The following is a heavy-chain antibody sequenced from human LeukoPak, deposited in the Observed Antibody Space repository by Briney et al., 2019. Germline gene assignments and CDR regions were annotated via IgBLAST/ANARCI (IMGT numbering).Heavy chain of an antibody. CDR2: INHSGST. CDR1: GGSFSGYY. CDR3: ARGGAAAGYYYYYYGMDV. Sequence: SETLSLTCAVYGGSFSGYYWSWIRQPPGKGLEWIEEINHSGSTNYNPSLKSRVTISVDTSKNQFSLKLSSVTAADTAVYYCARGGAAAGYYYYYYGMDVWGQGTTVTVSS. J-gene: IGHJ6*02. V-gene: IGHV4-34*01. D-gene: IGHD6-13*01.